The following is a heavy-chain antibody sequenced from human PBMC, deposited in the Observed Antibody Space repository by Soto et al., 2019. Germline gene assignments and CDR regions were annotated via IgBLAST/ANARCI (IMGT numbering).Heavy chain of an antibody. CDR1: GFTFGSYA. D-gene: IGHD6-19*01. CDR2: ISFGGGST. CDR3: ATDSFRSGIAVAGNY. J-gene: IGHJ4*02. V-gene: IGHV3-23*01. Sequence: GGSLRLSCAASGFTFGSYAMTWVRQAPGKGLEWVSAISFGGGSTYYADSVKGRFTISRDNSKNTLYLQMTSLRAEDTAIYYCATDSFRSGIAVAGNYWGQGILVTVSS.